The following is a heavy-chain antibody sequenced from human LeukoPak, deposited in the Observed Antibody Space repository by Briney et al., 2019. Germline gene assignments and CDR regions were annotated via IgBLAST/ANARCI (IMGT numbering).Heavy chain of an antibody. CDR1: GYTFTSYG. V-gene: IGHV1-18*01. CDR2: ISAYNGNT. Sequence: ASVKVSCKASGYTFTSYGISWVRQAPGQGLEWMGWISAYNGNTNYAQKLQGRVTMTTDTSTSTAYMELRGLRSDDTAVYYCARGGGTDFWSGYITDYWGQGTLVTVSS. CDR3: ARGGGTDFWSGYITDY. D-gene: IGHD3-3*01. J-gene: IGHJ4*02.